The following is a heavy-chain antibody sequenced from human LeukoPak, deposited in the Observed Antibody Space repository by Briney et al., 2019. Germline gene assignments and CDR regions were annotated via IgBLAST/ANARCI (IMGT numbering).Heavy chain of an antibody. D-gene: IGHD6-13*01. CDR2: ISAGGGST. J-gene: IGHJ4*02. V-gene: IGHV3-23*01. CDR1: GLTFSDYS. Sequence: GSLRLSCAASGLTFSDYSMTWVRQAPGKGLFWVSGISAGGGSTYYADSVKGRFTISRDNSRNTLYLQMNSLRAEDTTVYYCAKDAAGPEYWGQGTLVTVSS. CDR3: AKDAAGPEY.